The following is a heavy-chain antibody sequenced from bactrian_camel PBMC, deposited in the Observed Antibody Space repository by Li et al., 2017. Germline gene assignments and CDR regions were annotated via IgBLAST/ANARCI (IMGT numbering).Heavy chain of an antibody. J-gene: IGHJ4*01. CDR2: INTGGDTT. CDR1: GFTFTTNY. Sequence: VQLVESGGSLVQPGGSLRLSCAASGFTFTTNYMNWVRQAPGKGLEWVSTINTGGDTTYYADSLKGRFTISRDNAKNTVYLQMNSLKPEDTAMYYCAKEWVIADTLDNYWGQGTQVTVS. V-gene: IGHV3S1*01. CDR3: AKEWVIADTLDNY. D-gene: IGHD3*01.